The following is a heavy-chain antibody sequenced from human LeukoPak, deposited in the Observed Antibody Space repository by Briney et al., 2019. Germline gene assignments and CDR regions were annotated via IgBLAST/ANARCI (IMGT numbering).Heavy chain of an antibody. CDR1: GGSISSSSYY. CDR2: IYYSGST. CDR3: ASYSSSSGYFDY. V-gene: IGHV4-61*01. Sequence: SETLSLTCTVSGGSISSSSYYWSWIRQPPGKGLEWIGYIYYSGSTNYNPSLKSRVTISVDTSKNQFSLKLSSVTAADTAVYYCASYSSSSGYFDYWGQGTLVTVSS. J-gene: IGHJ4*02. D-gene: IGHD6-6*01.